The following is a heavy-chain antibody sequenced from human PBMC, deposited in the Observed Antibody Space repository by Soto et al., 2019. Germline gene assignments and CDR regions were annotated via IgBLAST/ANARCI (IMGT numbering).Heavy chain of an antibody. Sequence: EVQLVETGGGLIQPGGSLRLSCAASGFTVSSNYMSWVRQAPGKGLEWVSGIYSGGSTYYADSVKGRFTISRDSSKNTLYLQMNSLRAEDTAVYYCARSYCSSSSCYAAYYYYGMDVWGQGTTVTVSS. D-gene: IGHD2-2*01. J-gene: IGHJ6*02. V-gene: IGHV3-53*02. CDR2: IYSGGST. CDR1: GFTVSSNY. CDR3: ARSYCSSSSCYAAYYYYGMDV.